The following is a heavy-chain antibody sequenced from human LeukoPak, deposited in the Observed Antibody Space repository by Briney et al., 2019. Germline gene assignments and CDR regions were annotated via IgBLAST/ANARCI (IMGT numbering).Heavy chain of an antibody. Sequence: PSETLSLTCTVSGGSISRNSDYWSWIRQHPGKGLEWIGYIYYSGSTYYNPSLKSRVTISVDTSKNQFSLKLSSVTAADTAVYYCARAMYYYGSGSYCFDYWGQGTLVTVSS. CDR3: ARAMYYYGSGSYCFDY. D-gene: IGHD3-10*01. V-gene: IGHV4-31*03. CDR2: IYYSGST. J-gene: IGHJ4*02. CDR1: GGSISRNSDY.